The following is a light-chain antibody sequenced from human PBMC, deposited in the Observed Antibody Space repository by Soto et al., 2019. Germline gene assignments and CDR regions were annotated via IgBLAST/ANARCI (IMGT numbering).Light chain of an antibody. CDR3: QQTHAVPRT. Sequence: DIQMTQSPSSLSASVGDRVTITCRASQNVITYLNLYQQKPGKAPKLLIYAASSLQSGVPLRFSGSGSGTTFILTISSLQPEDFATYFCQQTHAVPRTFGQGTKVDIK. CDR2: AAS. V-gene: IGKV1-39*01. CDR1: QNVITY. J-gene: IGKJ1*01.